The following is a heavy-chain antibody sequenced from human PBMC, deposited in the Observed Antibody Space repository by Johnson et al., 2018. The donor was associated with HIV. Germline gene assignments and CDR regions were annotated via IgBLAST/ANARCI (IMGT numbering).Heavy chain of an antibody. CDR1: GFTFSSYA. D-gene: IGHD6-19*01. Sequence: VQLVESGGGVVQPGRSLRLSCAASGFTFSSYAMHWVRQAPGKGLEWVAIISYDGSNKYYADSVKGRFTISRDNSKNTLYLQMNSLRAEDTALYYCARGVGGAGDDAFDIWGQGTMVTVSS. CDR2: ISYDGSNK. J-gene: IGHJ3*02. CDR3: ARGVGGAGDDAFDI. V-gene: IGHV3-30*04.